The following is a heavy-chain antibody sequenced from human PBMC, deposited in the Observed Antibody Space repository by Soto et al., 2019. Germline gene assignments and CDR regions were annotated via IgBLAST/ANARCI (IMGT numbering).Heavy chain of an antibody. D-gene: IGHD3-22*01. CDR2: IWYDGSNK. CDR3: ARDYDSSGYPSYYFDH. CDR1: GFTFSSYG. Sequence: QVQLVESGGGVVQPGRSLRLSCAASGFTFSSYGMHWVRQAPGKGLEWVAVIWYDGSNKYYADSVKGRFTISRDNSKNTLYLQMNSLRAEDTAVYYCARDYDSSGYPSYYFDHWGQGTLVTVSS. J-gene: IGHJ4*02. V-gene: IGHV3-33*01.